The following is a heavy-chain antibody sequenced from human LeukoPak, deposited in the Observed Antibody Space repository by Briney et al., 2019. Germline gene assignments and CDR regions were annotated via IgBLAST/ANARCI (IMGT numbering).Heavy chain of an antibody. Sequence: SETLSLTCAVYGGSFSGYYWSWIRQPPGKGLEWIGEINHSGSTNYNPSLKSRVTISVDTSKNQFSLKLSSVTAADTAVYYCVRRGLHHYEEFDYWGQGTLVTVSS. CDR3: VRRGLHHYEEFDY. V-gene: IGHV4-34*01. J-gene: IGHJ4*02. CDR1: GGSFSGYY. CDR2: INHSGST. D-gene: IGHD4-11*01.